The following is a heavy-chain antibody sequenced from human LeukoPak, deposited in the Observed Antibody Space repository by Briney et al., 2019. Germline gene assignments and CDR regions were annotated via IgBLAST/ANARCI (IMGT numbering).Heavy chain of an antibody. CDR2: ISTEGLT. J-gene: IGHJ4*02. V-gene: IGHV3-53*01. D-gene: IGHD2-15*01. CDR3: ARGRGGD. Sequence: GGSLRLSCVVAGVAVNSYFMGWVRQAPGKGLEWVSLISTEGLTHYADSVKGRFTISRDNSKNSLYLQMNSLRAEDTAFYYCARGRGGDWGQGTLVTVSS. CDR1: GVAVNSYF.